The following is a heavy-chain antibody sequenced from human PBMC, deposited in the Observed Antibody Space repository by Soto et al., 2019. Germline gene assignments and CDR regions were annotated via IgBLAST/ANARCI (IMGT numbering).Heavy chain of an antibody. CDR3: ATVIPVGATTWAGHSHNWFEP. J-gene: IGHJ5*02. Sequence: PGESLKISCKGSVYIFTSYWISCCRQLPGKVLEWMMRIDPSDSYTNYSPSLHGHVTISADNSISTAYLQWISLKSSDTAMYYCATVIPVGATTWAGHSHNWFEPWGQGTLGTFSS. D-gene: IGHD5-12*01. CDR2: IDPSDSYT. V-gene: IGHV5-10-1*01. CDR1: VYIFTSYW.